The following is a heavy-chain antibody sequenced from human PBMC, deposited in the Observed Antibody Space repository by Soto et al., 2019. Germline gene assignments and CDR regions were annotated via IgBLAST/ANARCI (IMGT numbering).Heavy chain of an antibody. CDR3: ARQGGITGTSIYFDY. V-gene: IGHV4-59*08. D-gene: IGHD1-7*01. Sequence: SETLSLTCTVSGGSISSYYWSWIRQPPGKGLEWIGYIYYSGSTNYNPSLKSRVTISVDTSKNQFSLKLSSVTAADTAVYYCARQGGITGTSIYFDYWGQGTLVTVSS. CDR2: IYYSGST. CDR1: GGSISSYY. J-gene: IGHJ4*02.